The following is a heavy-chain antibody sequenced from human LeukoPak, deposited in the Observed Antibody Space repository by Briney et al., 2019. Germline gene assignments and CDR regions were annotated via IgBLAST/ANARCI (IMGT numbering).Heavy chain of an antibody. CDR1: GGSISSGGYY. CDR3: ARGSYDYVWGSYRYTFFDY. Sequence: SQTLSLTCTVSGGSISSGGYYWSWIRQPPGKGLEWIGEINHSGSTNYNPSLKSRVTISVDTSKNQFSLKLSSVTAADTAVYYCARGSYDYVWGSYRYTFFDYWGQGTLVTVSS. V-gene: IGHV4-30-2*01. D-gene: IGHD3-16*02. CDR2: INHSGST. J-gene: IGHJ4*02.